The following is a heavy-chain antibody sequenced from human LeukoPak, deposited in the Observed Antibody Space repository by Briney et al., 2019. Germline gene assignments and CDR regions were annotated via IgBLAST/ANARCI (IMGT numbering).Heavy chain of an antibody. CDR2: INAGNGDT. CDR1: GYTFTNYI. J-gene: IGHJ6*02. D-gene: IGHD3-10*01. V-gene: IGHV1-3*01. Sequence: ASVKVSCKASGYTFTNYIIHWVRQAPGQRLEWMGWINAGNGDTKYSQKFQVRVTITRDTSASTAYMELNSLRSEDTAVYYCARVVTRLREGKYHYDMDVWGQGTTVTVSS. CDR3: ARVVTRLREGKYHYDMDV.